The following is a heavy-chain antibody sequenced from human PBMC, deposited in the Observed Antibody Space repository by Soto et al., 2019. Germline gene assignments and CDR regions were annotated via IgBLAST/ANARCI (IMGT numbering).Heavy chain of an antibody. V-gene: IGHV1-69*01. CDR3: ARVVILVPTASTHYYYQMDV. CDR2: IIPIVGTG. Sequence: QVQLVQSGAEVRKPGSSVTVSCKASGGTFSNYAISWVRQAPGQGLEWMGGIIPIVGTGSYAQKFQGRVTITADEPTTTAYMELGSLRFDDTAVYYCARVVILVPTASTHYYYQMDVWGPGTTVTVSS. CDR1: GGTFSNYA. J-gene: IGHJ6*02. D-gene: IGHD2-2*01.